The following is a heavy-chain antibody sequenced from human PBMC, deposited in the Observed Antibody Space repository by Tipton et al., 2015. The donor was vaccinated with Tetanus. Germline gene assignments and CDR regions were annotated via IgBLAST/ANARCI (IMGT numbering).Heavy chain of an antibody. CDR3: TSGNTFDY. J-gene: IGHJ4*02. CDR1: GFIISNNN. Sequence: SLRLSCEASGFIISNNNMNWVRQAPGKGLEWVSSISSTSRYIYYADSLKGRFTISRDNAKNSVHLLMESLRVEDTAIYYCTSGNTFDYWGQGALVTVSS. D-gene: IGHD2/OR15-2a*01. CDR2: ISSTSRYI. V-gene: IGHV3-21*01.